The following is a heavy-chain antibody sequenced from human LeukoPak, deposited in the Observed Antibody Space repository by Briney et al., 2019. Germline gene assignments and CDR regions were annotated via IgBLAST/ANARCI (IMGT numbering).Heavy chain of an antibody. CDR1: GSTFSSYG. CDR3: ARASIVGATTNDDY. J-gene: IGHJ4*02. Sequence: PGRSLRLSCAASGSTFSSYGMHWVRQAPGKGLEWVAVISYDGSNKYYADSVKGRFTISRDNAKNSLYLQMNSLRAEDTAVYYCARASIVGATTNDDYWGQGTLVTVSS. CDR2: ISYDGSNK. D-gene: IGHD1-26*01. V-gene: IGHV3-30*03.